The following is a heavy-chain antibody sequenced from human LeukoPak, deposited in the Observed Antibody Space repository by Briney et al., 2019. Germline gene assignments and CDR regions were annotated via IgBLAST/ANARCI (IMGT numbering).Heavy chain of an antibody. CDR2: FKTNYNQV. V-gene: IGHV3-23*05. Sequence: GGSLRLSCVASGFTFSDYAMNWVRQGPGKGLEWVSTFKTNYNQVYYAESVRGRFTISTDNSKNTAYLQMNSLRVEDTALYYCARSVPDYTRFDFWGQGALVTVSS. CDR1: GFTFSDYA. D-gene: IGHD4-11*01. J-gene: IGHJ4*02. CDR3: ARSVPDYTRFDF.